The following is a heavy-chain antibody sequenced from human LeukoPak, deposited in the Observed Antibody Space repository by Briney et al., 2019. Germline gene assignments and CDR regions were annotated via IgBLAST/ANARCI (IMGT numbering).Heavy chain of an antibody. CDR1: GFTFSSYE. Sequence: GGSLRLSCAASGFTFSSYEMNWVRQAPGKGLEWVSYISSSGSSIYYADSVKGRFTISRDNAKNSPYLQMNSLRAEDTGVYYCARGIAVAGPYYFDYWGQGSLVTVSS. D-gene: IGHD6-19*01. J-gene: IGHJ4*02. CDR3: ARGIAVAGPYYFDY. CDR2: ISSSGSSI. V-gene: IGHV3-48*03.